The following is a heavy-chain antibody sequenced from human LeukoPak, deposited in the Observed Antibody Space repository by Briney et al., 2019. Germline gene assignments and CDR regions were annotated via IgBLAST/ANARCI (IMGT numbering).Heavy chain of an antibody. CDR1: GFTFSNYG. CDR3: AKGKLLWFGEL. Sequence: GGSLRLSCAASGFTFSNYGMSWVRQAPGKGLEWVSAISGSGGSTYYADSVNGLFTISRDNSKNTLYLQMNSLRAEDTAVYYCAKGKLLWFGELWGQGTLVTVSS. J-gene: IGHJ4*02. CDR2: ISGSGGST. D-gene: IGHD3-10*01. V-gene: IGHV3-23*01.